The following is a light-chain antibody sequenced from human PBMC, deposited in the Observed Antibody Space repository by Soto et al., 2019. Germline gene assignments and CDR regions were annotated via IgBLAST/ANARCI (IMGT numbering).Light chain of an antibody. CDR2: EGS. CDR1: SSDVGSDNL. V-gene: IGLV2-23*01. J-gene: IGLJ2*01. CDR3: CSYAGSSTLV. Sequence: QSALTQPASVSGSPGQSITISCTGTSSDVGSDNLVSWYPQHPGKAPKLMIYEGSKRPSGVSNRFSGSKSGNTASLTISGLQAEDEADYYFCSYAGSSTLVFGGGTKLTVL.